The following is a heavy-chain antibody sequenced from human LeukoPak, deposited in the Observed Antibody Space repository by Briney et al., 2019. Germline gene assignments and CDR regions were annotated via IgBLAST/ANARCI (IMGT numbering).Heavy chain of an antibody. D-gene: IGHD4-23*01. V-gene: IGHV5-51*01. Sequence: GECLKISCKGSGYSFTNYWIGWVRQMPGKGLEWMGIINPGGSDIRYSPPFQGQVTISADKSISTAYLQWSSLKASDTAMYYCARQIRYGGNGVHYFDYWGQGTLVTVSS. CDR1: GYSFTNYW. CDR3: ARQIRYGGNGVHYFDY. CDR2: INPGGSDI. J-gene: IGHJ4*02.